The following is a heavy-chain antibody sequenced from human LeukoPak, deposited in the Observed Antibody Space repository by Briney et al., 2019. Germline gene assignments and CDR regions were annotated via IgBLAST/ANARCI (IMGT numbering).Heavy chain of an antibody. CDR2: INHSGST. J-gene: IGHJ5*02. CDR3: ARGLVSPIAAAGRDWFDP. D-gene: IGHD6-13*01. Sequence: SETLSLTCAVYGGSFSGYYWSWIRQPPGKGLEWIGEINHSGSTNYNPSLKSRVTISVDTSKNQFSLKLSSVTAADTAVYYCARGLVSPIAAAGRDWFDPWGQGTLVTVYS. V-gene: IGHV4-34*01. CDR1: GGSFSGYY.